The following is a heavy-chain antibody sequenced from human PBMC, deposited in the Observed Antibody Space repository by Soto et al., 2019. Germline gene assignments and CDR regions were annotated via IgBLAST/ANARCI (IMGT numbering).Heavy chain of an antibody. CDR2: IKSKTEGGTT. J-gene: IGHJ4*02. CDR1: GFAFSNTW. Sequence: EVQLVESGGGLVKPGGSLRLSCTASGFAFSNTWMNWVRQVPGKGLEWVGRIKSKTEGGTTDYAAPVKGRFTISRDDSKNTVYLQMNSLKTEDTAVFYCTKWNSGAPVYWGRGTLVTVSS. D-gene: IGHD1-26*01. CDR3: TKWNSGAPVY. V-gene: IGHV3-15*07.